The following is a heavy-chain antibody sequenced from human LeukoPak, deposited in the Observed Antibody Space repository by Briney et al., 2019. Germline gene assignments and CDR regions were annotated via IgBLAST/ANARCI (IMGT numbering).Heavy chain of an antibody. V-gene: IGHV3-74*01. CDR3: ARESLVSSGYYPDY. D-gene: IGHD3-22*01. CDR1: GFTFSSYW. Sequence: GGSLRLSCAASGFTFSSYWMHWVRQAPGKGLVWVSRINSDGSSTSYADSVKGRFTISRDNAKNSLYLQMNSLRDEDTAVYYCARESLVSSGYYPDYWGQGTLVTVSS. J-gene: IGHJ4*02. CDR2: INSDGSST.